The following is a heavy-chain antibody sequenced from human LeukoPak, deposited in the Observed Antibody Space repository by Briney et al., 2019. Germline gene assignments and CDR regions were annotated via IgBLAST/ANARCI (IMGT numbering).Heavy chain of an antibody. V-gene: IGHV3-48*01. Sequence: GGSLRLSCTVSGFTVSSNSMSWVRQAPGKGLEWVSYISSSSSTIYYADSVKGRFTISRDNAKNSLYLQMNSLRAEDTAVYYCAGRSYWGDAFDIWGQGTMVTVSS. CDR3: AGRSYWGDAFDI. CDR2: ISSSSSTI. D-gene: IGHD1-26*01. J-gene: IGHJ3*02. CDR1: GFTVSSNS.